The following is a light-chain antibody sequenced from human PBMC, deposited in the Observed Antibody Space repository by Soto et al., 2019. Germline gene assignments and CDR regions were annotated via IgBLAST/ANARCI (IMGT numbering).Light chain of an antibody. Sequence: QSALTQPASVSGSPGQSITLSCTGTSSDVGGYNYVSWYQQHPGTAPKLMIYDVTNRPSGVSNRFSGSNSGNTASLTISGVQHADDADYYYSSYTSSGTVVFGGGTKLTVL. V-gene: IGLV2-14*01. CDR2: DVT. J-gene: IGLJ2*01. CDR3: SSYTSSGTVV. CDR1: SSDVGGYNY.